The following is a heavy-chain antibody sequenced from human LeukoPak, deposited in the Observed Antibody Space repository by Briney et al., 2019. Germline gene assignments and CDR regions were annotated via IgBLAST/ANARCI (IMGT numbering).Heavy chain of an antibody. CDR1: GYTFTGYY. CDR3: ARGPGYSYGIIDC. V-gene: IGHV1-2*02. Sequence: ASVKVSCKASGYTFTGYYMHWVRQAPGQGLEWMGWINPNSGGTNYAQKFQGRVTMTRDTSISTAYMELSRLRSDDTAVYYCARGPGYSYGIIDCWGQGTLVTVSS. CDR2: INPNSGGT. J-gene: IGHJ4*02. D-gene: IGHD5-18*01.